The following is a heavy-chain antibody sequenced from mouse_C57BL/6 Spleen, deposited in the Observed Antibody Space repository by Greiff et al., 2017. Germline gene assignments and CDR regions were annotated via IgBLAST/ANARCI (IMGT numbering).Heavy chain of an antibody. J-gene: IGHJ3*01. V-gene: IGHV14-4*01. D-gene: IGHD1-1*01. CDR3: TTAYGSSYGFAY. CDR1: GFNITDDY. CDR2: IDPANGDT. Sequence: DVKLQESGAELVRPGASVKLSCTASGFNITDDYMHWVKQRPEQGLEWIGWIDPANGDTEYASKFQGKATITADTSSNTAYLQLSSLTSEDTAVYYCTTAYGSSYGFAYWGQGTLVTVSA.